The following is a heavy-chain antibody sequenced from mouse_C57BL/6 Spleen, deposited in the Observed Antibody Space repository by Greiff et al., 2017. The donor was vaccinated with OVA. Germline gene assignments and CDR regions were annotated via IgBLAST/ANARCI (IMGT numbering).Heavy chain of an antibody. D-gene: IGHD1-1*01. CDR2: IYPRSGNT. J-gene: IGHJ1*03. Sequence: QVQLQQPGAELVRPGTSVKLSCKASGYTFTSYWMHWVKQRPGQGLEWIGEIYPRSGNTYYNEKFKGKATLTADKSSSTAYMELRSLTSEDSAVYFCARRGYYGSSYVDWYFDVWGTGTTVTVSS. CDR3: ARRGYYGSSYVDWYFDV. CDR1: GYTFTSYW. V-gene: IGHV1-81*01.